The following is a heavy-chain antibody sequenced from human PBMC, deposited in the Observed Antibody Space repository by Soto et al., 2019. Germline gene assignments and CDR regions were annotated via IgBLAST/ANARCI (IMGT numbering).Heavy chain of an antibody. CDR2: ISANGGST. CDR3: AKVRYGYGSGSYFDY. CDR1: GFTFSSYA. Sequence: EVQLLESGGGLVQPGGSLRLSCAASGFTFSSYAMNWVRQAPGKGLEWVSVISANGGSTYYADSVKGRFTISRDNSKNRLYLQMNSLRAGDTAIYYCAKVRYGYGSGSYFDYWGQGTLVTVSS. J-gene: IGHJ4*02. V-gene: IGHV3-23*01. D-gene: IGHD3-10*01.